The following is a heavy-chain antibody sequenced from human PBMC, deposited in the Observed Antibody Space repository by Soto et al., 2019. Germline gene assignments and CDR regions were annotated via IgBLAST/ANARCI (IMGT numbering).Heavy chain of an antibody. CDR1: GGSLSGCY. CDR2: INHSGST. Sequence: SEDLSGTWAVYGGSLSGCYWRWIRQPPGKGLEWIGEINHSGSTNYNPSLKSRVTISVDTSKNQFSLKLSSVTAADTAVYYCASLGGQQLVPGYGMDVWGQGTTVT. V-gene: IGHV4-34*01. D-gene: IGHD6-13*01. CDR3: ASLGGQQLVPGYGMDV. J-gene: IGHJ6*02.